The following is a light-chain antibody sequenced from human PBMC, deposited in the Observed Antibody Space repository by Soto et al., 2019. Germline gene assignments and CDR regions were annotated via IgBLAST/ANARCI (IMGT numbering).Light chain of an antibody. CDR1: QTVNSDY. V-gene: IGKV3-20*01. CDR3: QQYGSSPIT. CDR2: ATS. Sequence: EIVWTQSQGTLSLSPGETATLSCRASQTVNSDYLAWFQQRPGQAPRLLIFATSRRATDIPDRFSGSGSGTDFTLTISRLEPEDFAVYYCQQYGSSPITFGQGTRLEIK. J-gene: IGKJ5*01.